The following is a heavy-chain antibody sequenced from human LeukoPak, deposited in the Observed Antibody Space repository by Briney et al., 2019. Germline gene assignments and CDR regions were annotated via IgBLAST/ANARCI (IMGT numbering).Heavy chain of an antibody. CDR3: AKSPRPTAVAGTIIFYYYGMDV. D-gene: IGHD6-19*01. Sequence: GGSLRLSCAASGFTFSSYAMSWVRQAPGKGLEWVSAISGSGGSTYYADSVKGRFTISRDNSKNTLYLQMNSLRAEDTAVYYCAKSPRPTAVAGTIIFYYYGMDVWGQGTTVTVSS. CDR2: ISGSGGST. V-gene: IGHV3-23*01. CDR1: GFTFSSYA. J-gene: IGHJ6*02.